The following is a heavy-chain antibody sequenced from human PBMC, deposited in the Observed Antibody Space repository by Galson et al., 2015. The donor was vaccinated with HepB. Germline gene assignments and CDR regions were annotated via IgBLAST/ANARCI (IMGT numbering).Heavy chain of an antibody. CDR1: GFTFSSYA. CDR2: ISYDGSNK. D-gene: IGHD1-26*01. CDR3: ARDMIVGATVFDY. V-gene: IGHV3-30*04. J-gene: IGHJ4*02. Sequence: SLRLSCAASGFTFSSYAMHWVRQAPGKGLEWVAVISYDGSNKYYADSVKGRFTISRDNSKNTLYLQMNSLRAEDTAVYYCARDMIVGATVFDYWGQGTLVTVSS.